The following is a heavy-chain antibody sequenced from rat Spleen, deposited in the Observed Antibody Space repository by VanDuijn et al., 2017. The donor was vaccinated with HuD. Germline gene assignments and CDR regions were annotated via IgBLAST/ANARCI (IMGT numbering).Heavy chain of an antibody. Sequence: EVQLVESGGGLVQPGRSMKLSCAASGLSFSNYDMAWVRQAPTKGLEWVASISYDGSSFYYRDSVKGRFTISRDNTRSTLYLQMDSLRSEDAATYYCTTVTYWGQGTLVTVSS. J-gene: IGHJ3*01. CDR3: TTVTY. CDR1: GLSFSNYD. CDR2: ISYDGSSF. V-gene: IGHV5-20*01.